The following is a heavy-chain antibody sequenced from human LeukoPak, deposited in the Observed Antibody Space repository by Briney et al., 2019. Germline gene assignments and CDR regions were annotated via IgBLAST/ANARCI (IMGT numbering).Heavy chain of an antibody. Sequence: GGSLRLSCAASGFTFSDYYMNWIRQAPGKGLEWLSYISSSSSTIYYADSVKGRFTISRDNAKNSLYLQMNSLGAEDTAVYYCARALRGGAPDLWGQGTLVTVSS. D-gene: IGHD3-16*01. CDR3: ARALRGGAPDL. CDR2: ISSSSSTI. J-gene: IGHJ5*02. V-gene: IGHV3-11*04. CDR1: GFTFSDYY.